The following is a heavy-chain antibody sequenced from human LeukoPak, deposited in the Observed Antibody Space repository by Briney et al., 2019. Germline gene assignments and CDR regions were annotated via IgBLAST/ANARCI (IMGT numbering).Heavy chain of an antibody. Sequence: PGGSLRLSCAASGFTFSSYAMSWVRQAPGKGLEWVSAISGSGGSTYYADSVKGRFTISRDNSKNTLYLQMNSLRAEDTAVCYCAKGVTNVRYYDSSGYSPHYWGQGTLVTVSS. J-gene: IGHJ4*02. V-gene: IGHV3-23*01. CDR3: AKGVTNVRYYDSSGYSPHY. D-gene: IGHD3-22*01. CDR2: ISGSGGST. CDR1: GFTFSSYA.